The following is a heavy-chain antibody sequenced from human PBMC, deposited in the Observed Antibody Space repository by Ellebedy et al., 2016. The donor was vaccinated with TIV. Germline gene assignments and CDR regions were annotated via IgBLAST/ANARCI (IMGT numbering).Heavy chain of an antibody. D-gene: IGHD6-13*01. CDR3: ATYKGIAAAEEEGYYYYGMDV. V-gene: IGHV3-11*01. CDR1: GFTFSDYY. CDR2: ISSSGSTI. J-gene: IGHJ6*02. Sequence: PGGSLRLSCAASGFTFSDYYMSWIRQAPGKGLEWVSYISSSGSTIYYADSVKGRFTISRDNAKNSLYLQMNSLRAEDTAVYYCATYKGIAAAEEEGYYYYGMDVWGQGTTVTVSS.